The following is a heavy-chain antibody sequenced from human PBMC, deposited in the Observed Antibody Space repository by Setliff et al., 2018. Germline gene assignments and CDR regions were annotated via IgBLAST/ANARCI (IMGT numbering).Heavy chain of an antibody. V-gene: IGHV1-24*01. CDR2: FDPEDGET. J-gene: IGHJ6*03. CDR1: GYTLTELS. Sequence: ATVKVSCKVSGYTLTELSMHWVRQAPGKGLEWMGGFDPEDGETIYAQKFQGRVTMTEDTSTDTAYMELSSLRSEDTAVYYCATAADFNYYDSSDSGTHYYYYYMDVWGKGTTVTVSS. D-gene: IGHD3-22*01. CDR3: ATAADFNYYDSSDSGTHYYYYYMDV.